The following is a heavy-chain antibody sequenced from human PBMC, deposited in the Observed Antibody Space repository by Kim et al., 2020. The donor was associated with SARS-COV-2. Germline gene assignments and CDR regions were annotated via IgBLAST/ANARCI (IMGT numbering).Heavy chain of an antibody. CDR3: AAWRANTGGAWFDL. V-gene: IGHV1-18*04. D-gene: IGHD1-1*01. Sequence: ASVKVSCKASGYSFANHGITWVRQAPGQGLEWMGWISANNGNTNYAQKFQGRVTMTTDTSTSTAYMEMRSLISDDTALYYCAAWRANTGGAWFDLWGQGTLANVS. CDR2: ISANNGNT. J-gene: IGHJ5*02. CDR1: GYSFANHG.